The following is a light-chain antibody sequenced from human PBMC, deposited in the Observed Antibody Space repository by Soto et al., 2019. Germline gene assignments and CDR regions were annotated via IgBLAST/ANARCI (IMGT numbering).Light chain of an antibody. CDR3: KEYNDWPLRT. CDR2: GAS. Sequence: EVVMTQSPATLSVSPGERVTLSCRASQSVYVNVAWYQQKPGQAPRLLISGASTMATGIPARFSGSGSGTEFSITISSLESDYFALYFCKEYNDWPLRTFGQGTKVEIK. V-gene: IGKV3-15*01. J-gene: IGKJ1*01. CDR1: QSVYVN.